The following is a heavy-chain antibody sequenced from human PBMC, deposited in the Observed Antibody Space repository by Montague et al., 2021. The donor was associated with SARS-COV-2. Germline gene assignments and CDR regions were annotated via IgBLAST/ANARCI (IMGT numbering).Heavy chain of an antibody. V-gene: IGHV4-34*01. CDR1: GGSFSGYY. CDR2: INHSGST. CDR3: ARGSQASDVLLSPGFDY. D-gene: IGHD2-15*01. Sequence: SETLSLTCAVYGGSFSGYYWSWIRQPPGKGLEWIGVINHSGSTNYNPSLKSRVTMSVDTSKNQFSLKLSSVTAADTAVYYCARGSQASDVLLSPGFDYWGQGTLVTVSS. J-gene: IGHJ4*02.